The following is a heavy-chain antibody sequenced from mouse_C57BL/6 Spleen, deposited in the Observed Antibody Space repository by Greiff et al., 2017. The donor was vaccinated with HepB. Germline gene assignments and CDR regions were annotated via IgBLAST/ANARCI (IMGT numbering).Heavy chain of an antibody. Sequence: QVQLKQSGPGLVQPSQSLSITCTVSGFSLTSYGVHWVRQSPGKGLEWLGVIWSGGSTDYNAACISRLSISKDNSKSQVFFKMNSLQADDTAIYYCARNYGSNSLYAMDYWGQGTSVTVSS. V-gene: IGHV2-2*01. D-gene: IGHD2-5*01. CDR2: IWSGGST. CDR3: ARNYGSNSLYAMDY. CDR1: GFSLTSYG. J-gene: IGHJ4*01.